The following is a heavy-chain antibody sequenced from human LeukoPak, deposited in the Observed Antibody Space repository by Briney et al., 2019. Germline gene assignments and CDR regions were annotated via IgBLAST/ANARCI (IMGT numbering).Heavy chain of an antibody. CDR2: FDPEDGET. Sequence: ASVKVSCKVSGYTLTELSMHWVRQAPGKGLEWMGGFDPEDGETIYAQKFQGRVTMTEDTSTDTAYMELSSLRSEDTAVYYCARDRAYYYDSSGPGTFDYWGQGTLVTVSS. D-gene: IGHD3-22*01. V-gene: IGHV1-24*01. J-gene: IGHJ4*02. CDR1: GYTLTELS. CDR3: ARDRAYYYDSSGPGTFDY.